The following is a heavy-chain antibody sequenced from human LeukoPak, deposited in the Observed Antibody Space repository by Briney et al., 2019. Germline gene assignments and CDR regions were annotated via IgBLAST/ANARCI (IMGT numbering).Heavy chain of an antibody. Sequence: PSETLSLTCTVSGGSISSYYRSWIRQPPGKGLEWIGYIYYSGSTNYNPSLKSRVTISVDTSKNQFSLKLSSVTAADTAVYYCARSRIAAAGTGFDYWGQGTLVTVSS. J-gene: IGHJ4*02. CDR3: ARSRIAAAGTGFDY. D-gene: IGHD6-13*01. V-gene: IGHV4-59*12. CDR1: GGSISSYY. CDR2: IYYSGST.